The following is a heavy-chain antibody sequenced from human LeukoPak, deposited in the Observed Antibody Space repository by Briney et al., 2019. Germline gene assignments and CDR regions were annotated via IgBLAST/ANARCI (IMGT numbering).Heavy chain of an antibody. CDR1: GGSFSGYY. V-gene: IGHV4-34*01. CDR2: INHSGST. J-gene: IGHJ4*02. CDR3: ARGGGYCSSTSCHTRSFYFDY. D-gene: IGHD2-2*02. Sequence: TSETLSLTCAVYGGSFSGYYWSWIRQPPGKGLEWIGEINHSGSTNYNPSLKSRVTISVDTSKNQFSLKLSSVTAADTAVYYCARGGGYCSSTSCHTRSFYFDYWGQGTLVTVSS.